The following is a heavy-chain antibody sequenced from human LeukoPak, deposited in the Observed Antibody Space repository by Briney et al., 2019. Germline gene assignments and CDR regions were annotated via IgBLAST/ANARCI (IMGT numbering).Heavy chain of an antibody. CDR2: ISGSGGST. CDR1: GFTFSSYA. CDR3: AKDRMVRGVIIRIFDY. V-gene: IGHV3-23*01. D-gene: IGHD3-10*01. J-gene: IGHJ4*02. Sequence: GGSLRLSSAASGFTFSSYAMSWVRQAPGKGLEWVSAISGSGGSTYYADSVKGRFTISRDNSKNTLYLQMNSLRAEDTAVYYCAKDRMVRGVIIRIFDYWGQGTLVTVSS.